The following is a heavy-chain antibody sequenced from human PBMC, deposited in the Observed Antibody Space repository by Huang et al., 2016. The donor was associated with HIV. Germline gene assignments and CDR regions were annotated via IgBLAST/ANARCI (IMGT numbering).Heavy chain of an antibody. CDR1: GVSISSYY. J-gene: IGHJ4*02. CDR2: IFYSGST. V-gene: IGHV4-59*01. CDR3: ARTFSKQLVGD. D-gene: IGHD6-6*01. Sequence: QVQLQESGPGLVKPSEPLSLTCTVSGVSISSYYWSWIRQPPGKGLEWIGCIFYSGSTNDNPCLKSRVTRAVDTSKNQFSLKLSSVTDADTGGEYWARTFSKQLVGDWGQGTLVTVSS.